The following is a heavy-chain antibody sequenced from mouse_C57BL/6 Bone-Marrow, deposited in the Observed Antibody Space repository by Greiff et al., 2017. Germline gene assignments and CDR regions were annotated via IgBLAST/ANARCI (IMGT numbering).Heavy chain of an antibody. CDR3: ARTTTVVDYAMDY. CDR1: GFTFSSYG. J-gene: IGHJ4*01. V-gene: IGHV5-6*02. Sequence: EVMLVESGGDLVKPGGSLKLSCAASGFTFSSYGMSWVRQTPDKRLEWVATISSGGSYTYYPDSVKGRFTISRDNAKNTLYLQMSSLKSEDTAMYYCARTTTVVDYAMDYWGQGTSVTVSS. D-gene: IGHD1-1*01. CDR2: ISSGGSYT.